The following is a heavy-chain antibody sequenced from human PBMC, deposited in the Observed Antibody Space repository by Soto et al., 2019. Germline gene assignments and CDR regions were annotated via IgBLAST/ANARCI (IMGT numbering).Heavy chain of an antibody. D-gene: IGHD2-15*01. V-gene: IGHV3-64*01. CDR2: ISSNGGST. CDR3: ARCVVVVTATYGMDV. Sequence: EVQLVESGGGLVQPGGSLRLSCAASGFTFSSYAMHWVRQAPGKGLEYVSAISSNGGSTYYANSVKGRFTISRDNSNNTLYLQIGSLRAEDMAVYYCARCVVVVTATYGMDVWGQGTTVTVSS. J-gene: IGHJ6*02. CDR1: GFTFSSYA.